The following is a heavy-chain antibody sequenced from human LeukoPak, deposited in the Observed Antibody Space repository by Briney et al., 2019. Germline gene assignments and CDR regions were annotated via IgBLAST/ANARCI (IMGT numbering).Heavy chain of an antibody. CDR3: ASWPGGWYGEDS. J-gene: IGHJ4*02. Sequence: GGSLRLSCAATGLTVSSNFMSWVRQAPGKGLEWVSVIYGGGSTYYADSVKGRFTISRDTPKNTLYLQMNSLRVEDTAVYYCASWPGGWYGEDSWGQGTLDTVSS. CDR2: IYGGGST. V-gene: IGHV3-53*01. CDR1: GLTVSSNF. D-gene: IGHD6-19*01.